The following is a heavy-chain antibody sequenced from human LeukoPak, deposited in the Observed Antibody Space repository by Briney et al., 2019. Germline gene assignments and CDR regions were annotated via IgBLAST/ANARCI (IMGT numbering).Heavy chain of an antibody. J-gene: IGHJ4*02. V-gene: IGHV4-34*01. CDR1: GGSFSGYY. CDR3: ARVGSSVFDY. Sequence: SETLSLTCAVYGGSFSGYYWSWIRQPPGKGLEWIGEINHSGSTNYNPSLKSRVTISVDTSKNQLSLKLSSVTAADTAVYYCARVGSSVFDYWGQGTLVTVSS. CDR2: INHSGST. D-gene: IGHD6-6*01.